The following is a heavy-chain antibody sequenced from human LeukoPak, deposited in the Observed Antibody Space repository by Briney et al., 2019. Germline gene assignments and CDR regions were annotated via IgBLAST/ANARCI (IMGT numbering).Heavy chain of an antibody. J-gene: IGHJ4*02. Sequence: ASVKVSCKASGYTFTSYGISWVRQARGQGLEWMGWISAYNGNTNYAQKLQGRVTMTTDTSTSTAYMELRSLRSDDTAVYYCAREMITFGGVIVILYDYWGQGTLVTVSS. V-gene: IGHV1-18*01. CDR3: AREMITFGGVIVILYDY. D-gene: IGHD3-16*02. CDR2: ISAYNGNT. CDR1: GYTFTSYG.